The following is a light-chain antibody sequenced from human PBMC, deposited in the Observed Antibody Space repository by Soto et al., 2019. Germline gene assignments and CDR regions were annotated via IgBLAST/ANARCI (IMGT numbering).Light chain of an antibody. CDR2: DAS. CDR3: QQRSNWQGT. J-gene: IGKJ4*01. CDR1: QSVSSY. V-gene: IGKV3-11*01. Sequence: EIVLTQSPATLSLSPGERATLSCRASQSVSSYLAWYQQKPGQAPRLLIDDASNRATGIPARFSGSGSGTDFTLTISSLEPEDFALYYCQQRSNWQGTFGGGTKVEIK.